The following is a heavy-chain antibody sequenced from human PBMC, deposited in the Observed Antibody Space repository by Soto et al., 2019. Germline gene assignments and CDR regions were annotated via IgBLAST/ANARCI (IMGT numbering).Heavy chain of an antibody. CDR2: IHHSGST. J-gene: IGHJ5*02. D-gene: IGHD2-2*01. Sequence: PSETLSLTCAVSGGSISSSNWWNWVRQPPGKGLEWIGEIHHSGSTNYNPSLKSRVTISVDKSKNQFSLKLNSVTAADTAVYYCARGRQGCSSTSCYFDPWGQGTLVTVSS. V-gene: IGHV4-4*02. CDR1: GGSISSSNW. CDR3: ARGRQGCSSTSCYFDP.